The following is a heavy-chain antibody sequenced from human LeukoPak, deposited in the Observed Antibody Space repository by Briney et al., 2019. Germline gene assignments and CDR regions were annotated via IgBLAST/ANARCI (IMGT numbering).Heavy chain of an antibody. V-gene: IGHV1-69*04. Sequence: WASVKVSCKASGGTFSSYAISWVRQAPGQGLEWMGRIITILGIANYAQKFQSRVTITADKSTSTAYMELSSLSSDDTAVYYCVRMGWNGYYYGMDVWGQETTVTVSS. J-gene: IGHJ6*02. CDR2: IITILGIA. CDR3: VRMGWNGYYYGMDV. D-gene: IGHD1-1*01. CDR1: GGTFSSYA.